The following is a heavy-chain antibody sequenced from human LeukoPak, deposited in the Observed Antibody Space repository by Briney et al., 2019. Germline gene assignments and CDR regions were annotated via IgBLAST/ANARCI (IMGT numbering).Heavy chain of an antibody. CDR2: IYYSGST. V-gene: IGHV4-61*01. Sequence: SETLSLTCTVSGGSFSSGSYYWRSIRQPPGRVLEWIGYIYYSGSTNYNSSLKSRVTISVDTSKNQFSLKLSSVTAADTAVYYCARVFGDGYNPENLDYWGQGTLVTVSS. D-gene: IGHD5-24*01. CDR3: ARVFGDGYNPENLDY. CDR1: GGSFSSGSYY. J-gene: IGHJ4*02.